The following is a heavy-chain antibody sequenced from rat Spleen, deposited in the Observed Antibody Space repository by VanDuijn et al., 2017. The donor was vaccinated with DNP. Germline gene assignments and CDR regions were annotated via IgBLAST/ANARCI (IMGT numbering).Heavy chain of an antibody. CDR1: GFSLTSYS. Sequence: QVQLKESGPGLVQPSQTLSLTCTVSGFSLTSYSVNWIRQPPGKGLEWIAAMASGGKTYYNSGLKSRLSISRDTSKSQVFLRMNSLQIEDTATYFCASTLVNYDTYGYFALDAWGQGTSVTVSS. CDR2: MASGGKT. V-gene: IGHV2-6*01. J-gene: IGHJ4*01. D-gene: IGHD1-11*01. CDR3: ASTLVNYDTYGYFALDA.